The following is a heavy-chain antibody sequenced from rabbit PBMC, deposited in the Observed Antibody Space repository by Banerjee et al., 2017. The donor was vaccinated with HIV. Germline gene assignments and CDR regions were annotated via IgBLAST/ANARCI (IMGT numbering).Heavy chain of an antibody. J-gene: IGHJ4*01. V-gene: IGHV1S45*01. Sequence: QEHLEESGGDLVKPEGSLTLTCKASGFTISSSYWICWVRQAPGKGLEWIACIYTSSGRTYYASWAKGRFTISKTSSTTVTLQMTSLTVADTATYFCARSGDYSGWGGDLWGPGTLVTVS. CDR1: GFTISSSYW. CDR2: IYTSSGRT. CDR3: ARSGDYSGWGGDL. D-gene: IGHD4-1*01.